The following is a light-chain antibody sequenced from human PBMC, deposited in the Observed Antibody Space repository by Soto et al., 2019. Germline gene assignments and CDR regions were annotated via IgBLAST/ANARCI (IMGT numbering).Light chain of an antibody. V-gene: IGKV1-5*01. J-gene: IGKJ2*01. CDR3: QHYRSYLYS. CDR2: DAS. Sequence: DIQVTQSPSTLSASVGDRVTITCRASHSLRNYLAWYQQKPGKAPKLLIYDASTLASGVPSRFSGSGSDTEFTLTISSLQPEDFATYWCQHYRSYLYSFGQGTKVEIK. CDR1: HSLRNY.